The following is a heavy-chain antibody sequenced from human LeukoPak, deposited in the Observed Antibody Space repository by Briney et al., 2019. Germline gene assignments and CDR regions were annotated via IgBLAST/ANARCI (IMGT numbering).Heavy chain of an antibody. CDR2: IKQDGSEK. Sequence: GGSLRLSCAASGFTFSSYWMSWVRQAPGKGLEWVANIKQDGSEKYYVDSVKGRFTISRDNAKNSLYLQMNSLRAEDTAVYYCASGIVVVPAAPNPGTQVVAALAPVGYWGQGTLVTVSS. CDR3: ASGIVVVPAAPNPGTQVVAALAPVGY. J-gene: IGHJ4*02. CDR1: GFTFSSYW. V-gene: IGHV3-7*01. D-gene: IGHD2-2*01.